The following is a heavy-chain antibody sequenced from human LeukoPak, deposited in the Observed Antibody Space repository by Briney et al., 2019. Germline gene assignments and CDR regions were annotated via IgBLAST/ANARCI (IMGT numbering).Heavy chain of an antibody. D-gene: IGHD3-22*01. CDR1: GFIFSNFR. Sequence: GGSLRLSCVASGFIFSNFRMDWVRQAPGKGLEWISYITKTSTSMYYADSVKGRFTISRDNGKNSLFLQMNGLRDADTAVYYCARGYDSGYYPPHLDHWGQGTLVTVSS. CDR2: ITKTSTSM. J-gene: IGHJ1*01. V-gene: IGHV3-48*02. CDR3: ARGYDSGYYPPHLDH.